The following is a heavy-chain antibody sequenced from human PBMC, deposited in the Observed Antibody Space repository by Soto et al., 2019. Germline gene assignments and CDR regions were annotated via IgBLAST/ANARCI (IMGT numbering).Heavy chain of an antibody. CDR2: IYYSGST. CDR3: ARDGNYYDSGSNWFDP. J-gene: IGHJ5*02. CDR1: GGSISSGGYY. D-gene: IGHD3-22*01. V-gene: IGHV4-31*03. Sequence: SETLSLTCTVSGGSISSGGYYWSWIRQHPGKGLEWIGYIYYSGSTYYNPSLKSRVTISVDTSKNQFSLKLSSVTAADTAVYYCARDGNYYDSGSNWFDPWGQGTLVTVSS.